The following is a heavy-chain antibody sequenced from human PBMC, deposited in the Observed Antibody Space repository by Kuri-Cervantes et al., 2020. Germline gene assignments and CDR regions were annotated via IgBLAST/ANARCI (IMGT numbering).Heavy chain of an antibody. D-gene: IGHD1-26*01. J-gene: IGHJ4*02. V-gene: IGHV3-33*08. Sequence: GGSLRLSCAASGFTFSSYAMHWVRQAPGKGLEWVAIIWYDGGNKYYADSVKGRFTISRDNSKNTLYLQMNSLRAGDTAVYYCARDRRSSSGSYAAYWGRGTLVTVSS. CDR1: GFTFSSYA. CDR3: ARDRRSSSGSYAAY. CDR2: IWYDGGNK.